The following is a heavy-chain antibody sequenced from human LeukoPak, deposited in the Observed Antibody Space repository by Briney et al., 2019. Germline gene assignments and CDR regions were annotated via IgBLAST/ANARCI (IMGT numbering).Heavy chain of an antibody. J-gene: IGHJ3*02. CDR2: INPNTGGT. D-gene: IGHD3-22*01. Sequence: GASVKVSCKASGYTFTAYYMQWVRQPPGQGLEWMGWINPNTGGTNYAQKFQGRVTMTRDTSISTAYMELSRLRSDDTAVYYCARDRGSMIVDDAFDIWGQGTMVTVSS. V-gene: IGHV1-2*02. CDR1: GYTFTAYY. CDR3: ARDRGSMIVDDAFDI.